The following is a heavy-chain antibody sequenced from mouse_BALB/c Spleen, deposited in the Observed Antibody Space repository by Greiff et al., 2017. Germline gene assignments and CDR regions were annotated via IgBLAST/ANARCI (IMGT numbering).Heavy chain of an antibody. CDR2: INPSTGYT. V-gene: IGHV1-7*01. J-gene: IGHJ3*01. Sequence: VQLKESGAELAKPGASVKMSCKASGYTFTSYWMHWVKQRPGQGLEWIGYINPSTGYTEYNQKFKDKATLTADKSSSTAYMQLSSLTSEDSAVYYCARNAYGSSPFAYWGQGTLVTVSA. CDR3: ARNAYGSSPFAY. D-gene: IGHD1-1*01. CDR1: GYTFTSYW.